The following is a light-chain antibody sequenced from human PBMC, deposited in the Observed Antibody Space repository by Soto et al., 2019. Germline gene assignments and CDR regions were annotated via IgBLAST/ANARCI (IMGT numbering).Light chain of an antibody. V-gene: IGKV1-5*01. CDR1: QRISSW. CDR3: QQYNSYAWT. Sequence: DIQMTRSPSTLSTSVGDRVTITCRASQRISSWLAWYQQKPGKAPKLLIYDASSLESGVPSRFSGSGSGTEFTLTISSLQPDDFATYYCQQYNSYAWTFGQGTKVDIK. CDR2: DAS. J-gene: IGKJ1*01.